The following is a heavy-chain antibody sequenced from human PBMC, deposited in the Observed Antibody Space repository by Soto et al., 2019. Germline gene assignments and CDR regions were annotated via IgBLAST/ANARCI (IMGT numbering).Heavy chain of an antibody. V-gene: IGHV3-73*01. CDR1: GFTFSDSA. Sequence: EVQLVESGGGLVQPGGSLKLSCAASGFTFSDSAMHWVRQASGKGLEWVGRIRSKANSYATAYAASVKGRFTISRDDSKNTAYLQMNSLKTEDTAVYYCTTSEQLESPYYYYGMDVWGQGTTVTVSS. CDR3: TTSEQLESPYYYYGMDV. D-gene: IGHD6-6*01. CDR2: IRSKANSYAT. J-gene: IGHJ6*02.